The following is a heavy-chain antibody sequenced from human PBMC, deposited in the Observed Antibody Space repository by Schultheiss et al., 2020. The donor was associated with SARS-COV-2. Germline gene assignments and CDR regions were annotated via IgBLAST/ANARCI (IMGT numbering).Heavy chain of an antibody. CDR1: GFTFSSYG. Sequence: SLKISCAASGFTFSSYGMHWVRQAPGKGLEWVAVISYDGSNKYYADSVKGRFTISRDNSKNTLYLQMNSLRAEDTAVYYCARDGTTVTAYASYYYYGMDVWGQGTTVTVSS. CDR2: ISYDGSNK. J-gene: IGHJ6*02. V-gene: IGHV3-30*03. CDR3: ARDGTTVTAYASYYYYGMDV. D-gene: IGHD4-17*01.